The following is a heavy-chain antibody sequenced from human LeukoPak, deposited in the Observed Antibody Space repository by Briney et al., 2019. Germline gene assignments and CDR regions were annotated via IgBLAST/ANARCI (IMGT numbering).Heavy chain of an antibody. CDR2: MNPNSGNT. J-gene: IGHJ4*02. CDR1: GYTFTSYD. CDR3: ARGIRQLVPHY. D-gene: IGHD6-13*01. Sequence: GASVKVSCKASGYTFTSYDLNWVRQATGQGLEWMGWMNPNSGNTGYAQKFQGRVTFTGNTSISTAYMELSSLRSEDTAVYYCARGIRQLVPHYWGQGTLVTVSS. V-gene: IGHV1-8*03.